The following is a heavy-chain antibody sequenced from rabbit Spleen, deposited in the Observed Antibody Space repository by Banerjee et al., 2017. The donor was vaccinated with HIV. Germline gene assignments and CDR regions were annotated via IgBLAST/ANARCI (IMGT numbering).Heavy chain of an antibody. V-gene: IGHV1S45*01. CDR1: GVSFSSSSY. J-gene: IGHJ6*01. D-gene: IGHD1-1*01. CDR2: IDIGSSGFT. Sequence: QEQLEESGGGLVKPEGSLTLTCKASGVSFSSSSYLCWVRQAPGKGLEWIACIDIGSSGFTYFATWAKGRFTISKTSSTTVTLQMTRLTAADTATYFCARDTSTSFSSYGMDLWGPGTLV. CDR3: ARDTSTSFSSYGMDL.